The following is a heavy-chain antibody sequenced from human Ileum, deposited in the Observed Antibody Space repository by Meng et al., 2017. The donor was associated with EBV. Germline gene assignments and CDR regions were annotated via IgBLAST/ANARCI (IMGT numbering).Heavy chain of an antibody. D-gene: IGHD6-19*01. Sequence: VRLPDVGPGRVKPSETLSRTCGVSGGSGNSGGNHWSWIRQPPGKGLEWIGYIYNSGSTNYNPSLKSRVTISVDTSKNQFSLKLSSVTAADTAVYYCARDGYSSGSDWGQGTLVTVSS. V-gene: IGHV4-61*08. CDR2: IYNSGST. J-gene: IGHJ4*02. CDR1: GGSGNSGGNH. CDR3: ARDGYSSGSD.